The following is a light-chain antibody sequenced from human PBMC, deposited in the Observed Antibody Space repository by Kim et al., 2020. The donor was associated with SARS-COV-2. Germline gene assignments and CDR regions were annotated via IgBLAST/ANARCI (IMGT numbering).Light chain of an antibody. CDR3: QHYGSSPET. Sequence: EIVLTQSPGTLSLSPGDRATLSCRASQSVSNNYLAWYQQKAGQAPRVLIYGASGRATGIPDRFSGSGSGTDFDLTISRLEPEDFAVYYCQHYGSSPETFGQGTKVDIK. CDR2: GAS. CDR1: QSVSNNY. J-gene: IGKJ1*01. V-gene: IGKV3-20*01.